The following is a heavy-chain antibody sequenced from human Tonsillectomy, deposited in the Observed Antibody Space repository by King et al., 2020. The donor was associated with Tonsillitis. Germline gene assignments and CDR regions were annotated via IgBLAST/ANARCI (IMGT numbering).Heavy chain of an antibody. CDR1: GYIYSSYW. D-gene: IGHD3-16*02. Sequence: QLVQSGAEVKRPGESLRISCKGSGYIYSSYWISWVRQMPGKGLEWMGRINPSDFYTDYSPSFQGHVTISTDKSINTVYLQWNSLKASDTAMYYCARIIMITFGGVLVGNWFDSWGQGTLVTVSS. CDR3: ARIIMITFGGVLVGNWFDS. CDR2: INPSDFYT. J-gene: IGHJ5*01. V-gene: IGHV5-10-1*01.